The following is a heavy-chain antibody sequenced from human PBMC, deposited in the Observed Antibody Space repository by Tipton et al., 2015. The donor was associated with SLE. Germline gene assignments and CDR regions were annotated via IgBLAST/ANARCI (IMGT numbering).Heavy chain of an antibody. CDR3: ARQLGWGDPFAFDY. CDR1: GGSISSSSYY. CDR2: IYYSGST. Sequence: TLSLTCTVSGGSISSSSYYWGWIRQPPGKGLEWIGSIYYSGSTNYNPSLNSRVTMSIDTSKNQFSLKLTSVTAADTAVYYCARQLGWGDPFAFDYWGQGTLVTVSP. J-gene: IGHJ4*02. V-gene: IGHV4-39*01. D-gene: IGHD2-21*02.